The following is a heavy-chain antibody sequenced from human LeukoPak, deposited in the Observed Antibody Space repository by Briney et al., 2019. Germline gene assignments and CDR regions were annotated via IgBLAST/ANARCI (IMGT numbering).Heavy chain of an antibody. J-gene: IGHJ5*02. V-gene: IGHV3-74*01. CDR3: ASSYCGGNCLVS. Sequence: PGGSLRLSCAASGFAFNKYWMHWVRQTPGKGLVWVSRINGDGSTTSYADSVKGRFTISRDNAKNSLYLQMNSLRPEDTAVYYCASSYCGGNCLVSWGQGTLVTVSS. D-gene: IGHD2-21*02. CDR2: INGDGSTT. CDR1: GFAFNKYW.